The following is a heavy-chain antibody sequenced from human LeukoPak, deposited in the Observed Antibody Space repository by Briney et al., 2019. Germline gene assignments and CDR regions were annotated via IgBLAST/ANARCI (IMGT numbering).Heavy chain of an antibody. V-gene: IGHV1-2*02. Sequence: GASVKVSCKTSGYSFTDYYMHWVRQAPGQGLEWMGWINPNSGGTSSAQKFQGRDTMTRDTSITTVYMEVSWLTSDDTAIYYCARADRVDGGPYLIGPWGQGTLVIVSS. J-gene: IGHJ5*02. CDR1: GYSFTDYY. D-gene: IGHD2-21*01. CDR3: ARADRVDGGPYLIGP. CDR2: INPNSGGT.